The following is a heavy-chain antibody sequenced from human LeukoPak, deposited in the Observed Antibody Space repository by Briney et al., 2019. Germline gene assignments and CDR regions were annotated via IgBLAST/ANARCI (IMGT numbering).Heavy chain of an antibody. V-gene: IGHV3-48*01. CDR1: AFTIISYS. J-gene: IGHJ4*02. D-gene: IGHD5-18*01. CDR2: IISSSSTI. CDR3: ASLYSYGFGGEFDY. Sequence: RGSPILSCADSAFTIISYSMNCVRQAPGGGLEWVSCIISSSSTIYYADSVKSRLTISRDNAKNSLTLQMNSLRVEATAVYYCASLYSYGFGGEFDYWGQGTLVTVSS.